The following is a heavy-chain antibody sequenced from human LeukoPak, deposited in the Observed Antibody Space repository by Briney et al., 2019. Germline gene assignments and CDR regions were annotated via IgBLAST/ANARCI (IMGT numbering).Heavy chain of an antibody. Sequence: SETLSLTCAVYGGSFSGYYWSWIRQPPGKGLEWIGEINHSGSTNYNPSLKSRVTISVDTSKNQFSLKLSSVTAADTAVYYCARHIRGATLDYWGQGTLVTVSS. CDR1: GGSFSGYY. CDR3: ARHIRGATLDY. J-gene: IGHJ4*02. V-gene: IGHV4-34*01. D-gene: IGHD5-12*01. CDR2: INHSGST.